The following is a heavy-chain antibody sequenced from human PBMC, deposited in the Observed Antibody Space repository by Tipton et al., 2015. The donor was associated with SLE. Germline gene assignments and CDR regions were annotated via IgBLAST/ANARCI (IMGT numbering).Heavy chain of an antibody. Sequence: TLSLTCAVSGGSISSGGYSWSWIRQHPGKGLEWIGYMYYSGSTYYNPSLKSRVSISGDTSKNQFSLKLSSVTAADTAVYYCARGGGGDTSWFAPWGQGTLVTVSS. V-gene: IGHV4-31*11. J-gene: IGHJ5*02. CDR3: ARGGGGDTSWFAP. CDR2: MYYSGST. CDR1: GGSISSGGYS. D-gene: IGHD2-21*01.